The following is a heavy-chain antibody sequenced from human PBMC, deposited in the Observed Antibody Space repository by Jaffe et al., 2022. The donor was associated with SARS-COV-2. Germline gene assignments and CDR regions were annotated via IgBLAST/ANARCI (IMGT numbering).Heavy chain of an antibody. J-gene: IGHJ6*02. CDR1: GFTVSSNY. CDR3: ARDSTHYYYGMDV. Sequence: EVQLVESGGGLIQPGGSLRLSCAASGFTVSSNYMSWVRQAPGKGLEWVSVIYSGGSTYYADSVKGRFTISRDNSKNTLYLQMNSLRAEDTAVYYCARDSTHYYYGMDVWGQGTTVTVSS. V-gene: IGHV3-53*01. CDR2: IYSGGST.